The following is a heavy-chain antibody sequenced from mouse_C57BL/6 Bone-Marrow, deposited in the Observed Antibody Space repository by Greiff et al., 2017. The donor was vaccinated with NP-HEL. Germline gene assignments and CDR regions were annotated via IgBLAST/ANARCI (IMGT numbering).Heavy chain of an antibody. V-gene: IGHV1-82*01. J-gene: IGHJ2*01. CDR2: IYPGDGDT. D-gene: IGHD1-1*01. CDR1: GYAFTSSW. Sequence: QVQLQQSGPELVKPGASVKISCKASGYAFTSSWMNWVKQRPGKGLEWIGRIYPGDGDTNYNGKFKGKTTLTADKSSSTAYLQLSSLTSKDSAVYFCARSRSSSYSYFDYWGQGTTLTVSS. CDR3: ARSRSSSYSYFDY.